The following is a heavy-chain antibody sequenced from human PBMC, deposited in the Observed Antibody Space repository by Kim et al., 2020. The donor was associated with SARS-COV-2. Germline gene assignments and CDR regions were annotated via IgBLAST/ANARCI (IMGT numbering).Heavy chain of an antibody. V-gene: IGHV3-21*01. D-gene: IGHD5-18*01. CDR2: ISSSSSYI. CDR3: ARGEDTAMVTPFPSDY. Sequence: GGSLRLSCAASGFTFSSYSMNWVRQAPGKGLEWVSSISSSSSYIYYADSVKGRFTISRDNAKNSLYLQMNSLRAEDTAVYYCARGEDTAMVTPFPSDYWGQGTLVTVSS. CDR1: GFTFSSYS. J-gene: IGHJ4*02.